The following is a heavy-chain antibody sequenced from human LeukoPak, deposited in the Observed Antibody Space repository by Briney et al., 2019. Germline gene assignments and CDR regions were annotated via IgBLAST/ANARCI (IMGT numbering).Heavy chain of an antibody. CDR3: ARDTNHYYYYYGMDV. Sequence: GSLRLSCAASGFTFSSYSMNWVRQAPGKGLEWVSSISSSSSYIYYADSVKGRFTISRDNAKNSLYLQMNSLRAEDTAVYYCARDTNHYYYYYGMDVWGKGTTVTVSS. CDR2: ISSSSSYI. J-gene: IGHJ6*04. CDR1: GFTFSSYS. D-gene: IGHD2-8*01. V-gene: IGHV3-21*01.